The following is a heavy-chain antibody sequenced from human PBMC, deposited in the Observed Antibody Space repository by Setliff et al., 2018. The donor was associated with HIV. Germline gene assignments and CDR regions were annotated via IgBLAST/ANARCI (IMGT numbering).Heavy chain of an antibody. V-gene: IGHV1-69*13. J-gene: IGHJ4*02. CDR1: GGTFSSHA. D-gene: IGHD1-1*01. CDR3: ARGVAVPHEIYFDY. CDR2: IIPMFGTS. Sequence: SAKVSCKASGGTFSSHAVTWVRQAPGQGLEWMGGIIPMFGTSNYAQKFQGRVSITADESTSTAYMELSSLRSEDTAVYYCARGVAVPHEIYFDYWGQGTLVTVSS.